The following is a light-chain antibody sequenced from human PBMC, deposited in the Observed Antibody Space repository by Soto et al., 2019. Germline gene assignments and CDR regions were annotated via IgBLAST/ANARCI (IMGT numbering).Light chain of an antibody. J-gene: IGKJ4*01. CDR3: QQANSFPLT. Sequence: DIHMTQSPSSVSASVGDRVTITCRASQGISSWLAWYQQKPGKPPKLLIYTVSSLQSGVPSRFSGSGSGTDFTLTISSLQPEDFATYCQQANSFPLTSGGGTKVEIK. CDR1: QGISSW. CDR2: TVS. V-gene: IGKV1-12*01.